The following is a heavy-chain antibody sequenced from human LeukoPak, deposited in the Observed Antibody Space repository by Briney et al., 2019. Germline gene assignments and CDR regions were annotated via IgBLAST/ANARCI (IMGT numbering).Heavy chain of an antibody. D-gene: IGHD3-22*01. J-gene: IGHJ4*02. V-gene: IGHV3-49*04. CDR1: GFTFGDYA. CDR2: IRSKAYVGPT. Sequence: GGPLRLSCTASGFTFGDYAMSWVRQAPGKGLDGVGFIRSKAYVGPTEYAASVKGRFTISRDDSKSIADLQMNSLKTEDTAVYYCTRASYYYDGTADYWGQGTLVTVSS. CDR3: TRASYYYDGTADY.